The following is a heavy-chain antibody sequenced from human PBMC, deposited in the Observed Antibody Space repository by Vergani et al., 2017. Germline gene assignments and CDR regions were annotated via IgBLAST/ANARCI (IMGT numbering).Heavy chain of an antibody. D-gene: IGHD5-18*01. Sequence: QVQLVQSGAEVKKPGSSVEVSCKASGGTFSSYTISWVRQAPGQGLEWMGRIIPILGIANYAQKFQGRVTITADKSTSTAYMELSSLRSEDTAVYYCAREGDVDTAMVTGYYYGMDVWGQGTTVTVSS. CDR2: IIPILGIA. CDR3: AREGDVDTAMVTGYYYGMDV. CDR1: GGTFSSYT. J-gene: IGHJ6*02. V-gene: IGHV1-69*08.